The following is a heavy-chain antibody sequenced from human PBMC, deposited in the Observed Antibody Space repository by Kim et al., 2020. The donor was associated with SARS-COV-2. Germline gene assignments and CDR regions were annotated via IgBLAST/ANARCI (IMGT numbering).Heavy chain of an antibody. CDR3: AKGYSFSGMDA. J-gene: IGHJ6*01. CDR2: ISGGGGHT. V-gene: IGHV3-23*01. Sequence: GGSLRLSCVASGFTFSSYAMSWVRQAPGKGLEWVSGISGGGGHTSHADSVKGRFTISRDNSKTTLYLHINSLRADDTALYYCAKGYSFSGMDAWGQVIT. CDR1: GFTFSSYA. D-gene: IGHD4-4*01.